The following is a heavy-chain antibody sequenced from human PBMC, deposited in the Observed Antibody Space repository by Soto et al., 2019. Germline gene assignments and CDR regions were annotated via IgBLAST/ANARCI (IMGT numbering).Heavy chain of an antibody. Sequence: QVQLVECGGGVVQPGRSLRLSCAASGFTFSSYAMHWVRQAPGKGLERVAVISYDGSNKYYADSVKGRFTISRDTSKNTLYLQRNCLRAEDTAVYYCAILLLWFGESSFDYWGQGTLVTVSS. CDR2: ISYDGSNK. J-gene: IGHJ4*02. D-gene: IGHD3-10*01. CDR3: AILLLWFGESSFDY. V-gene: IGHV3-30-3*01. CDR1: GFTFSSYA.